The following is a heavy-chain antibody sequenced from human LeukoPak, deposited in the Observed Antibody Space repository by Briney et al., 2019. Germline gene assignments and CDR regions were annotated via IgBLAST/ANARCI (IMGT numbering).Heavy chain of an antibody. CDR1: GGSISRGGYY. Sequence: SQTLSLTCTVSGGSISRGGYYWSWIRQHPGKGLEWIGYIYYSGSTYYNPSLKSRVTISVDTSKNQFSLKLSSVTAADTAVYYCASSPSPITIFGVVIPHPIDYWGQGTLVTVSS. D-gene: IGHD3-3*01. CDR3: ASSPSPITIFGVVIPHPIDY. CDR2: IYYSGST. J-gene: IGHJ4*02. V-gene: IGHV4-31*03.